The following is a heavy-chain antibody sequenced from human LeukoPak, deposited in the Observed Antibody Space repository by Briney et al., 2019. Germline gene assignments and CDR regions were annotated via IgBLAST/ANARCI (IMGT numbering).Heavy chain of an antibody. CDR2: IYYSGST. V-gene: IGHV4-39*07. CDR1: GGSISSSSYY. Sequence: SETLSLTCTVSGGSISSSSYYWGWIRQPPGKGLEWIGRIYYSGSTYYNPSLKSRVTISVDTSKNQFSLKLSSVTAADTAVYYCARSYCSSTSCPFDYWGQGTLVTVS. CDR3: ARSYCSSTSCPFDY. J-gene: IGHJ4*02. D-gene: IGHD2-2*01.